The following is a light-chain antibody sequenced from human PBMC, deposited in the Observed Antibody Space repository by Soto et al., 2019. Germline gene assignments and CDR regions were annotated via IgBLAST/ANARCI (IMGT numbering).Light chain of an antibody. CDR3: SSYTSSGTYV. Sequence: SALTQPASVSGSPGQSITISCTGTTSDVGGYNYVSWYQQHPGKAPKLMIYEVSNRPSGVSNRFSGSKSGNTASLTISGLQAEDEADYYCSSYTSSGTYVFGIGTKV. J-gene: IGLJ1*01. V-gene: IGLV2-14*01. CDR1: TSDVGGYNY. CDR2: EVS.